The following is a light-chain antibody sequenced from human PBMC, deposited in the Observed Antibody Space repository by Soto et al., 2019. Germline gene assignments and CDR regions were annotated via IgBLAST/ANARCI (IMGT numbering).Light chain of an antibody. Sequence: IVLTQSPGTLSLSPGERATLSCMTSQSVSSSYLAWYQQKSGQAPRLLIYGASNRAAGIPARFSGSGSGTDFTLTISSLEPVDLEMCLRQRRSYSAIPFGQGTRREN. CDR2: GAS. CDR1: QSVSSSY. V-gene: IGKV3-20*01. J-gene: IGKJ5*01. CDR3: QRRSYSAIP.